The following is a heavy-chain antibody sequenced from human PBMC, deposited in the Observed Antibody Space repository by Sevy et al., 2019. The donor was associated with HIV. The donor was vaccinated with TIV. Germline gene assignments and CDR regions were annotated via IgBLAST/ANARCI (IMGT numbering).Heavy chain of an antibody. CDR1: GFTFSSYW. Sequence: GGSLRLSCAASGFTFSSYWMHWVRQAPGKGLVWVSRIKSDGRSTSYADSVKGRFTTSRDNAKNTLYLQMNSLRAEDTAVYYCTRGYSSGLENYFDYWGHGTLVTVSS. D-gene: IGHD6-19*01. J-gene: IGHJ4*01. CDR3: TRGYSSGLENYFDY. V-gene: IGHV3-74*01. CDR2: IKSDGRST.